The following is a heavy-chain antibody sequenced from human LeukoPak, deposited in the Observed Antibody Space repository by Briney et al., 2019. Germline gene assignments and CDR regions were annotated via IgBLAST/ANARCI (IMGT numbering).Heavy chain of an antibody. Sequence: TGGSLRLSCAASRFTVANDRMSWVRQAPGKGLEWVSTVYGGGNTAYADSVKGRFTISRDTSKNTLLLQMNSLRAEDTALYFCVRERFGAIVENWGQGALVIVSS. CDR3: VRERFGAIVEN. D-gene: IGHD5-24*01. J-gene: IGHJ4*02. CDR1: RFTVANDR. CDR2: VYGGGNT. V-gene: IGHV3-53*01.